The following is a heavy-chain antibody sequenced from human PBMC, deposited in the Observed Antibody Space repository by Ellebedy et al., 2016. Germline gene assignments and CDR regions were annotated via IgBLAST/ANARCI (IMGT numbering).Heavy chain of an antibody. D-gene: IGHD3-10*01. V-gene: IGHV6-1*01. CDR2: TYYRSKWYN. CDR1: GDSVSSNDAT. J-gene: IGHJ6*02. CDR3: ARDRCRGSLCTSDFGMDV. Sequence: SETLSLTCAISGDSVSSNDATWNWIRQSPSRGLEWLGRTYYRSKWYNDHALSVKSRISINPDTSENQFSLQLHSVTPEDAAVYYCARDRCRGSLCTSDFGMDVWGQGTTVTVSS.